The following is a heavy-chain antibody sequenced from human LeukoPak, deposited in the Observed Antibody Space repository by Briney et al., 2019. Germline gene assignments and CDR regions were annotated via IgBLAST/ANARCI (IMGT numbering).Heavy chain of an antibody. V-gene: IGHV1-2*02. CDR1: GYTFTGYY. J-gene: IGHJ6*02. CDR3: ARDRAAAIQLRSGMDV. Sequence: ASVKVSCKASGYTFTGYYMHWVRQAPGQGLEWMGWINPNSGGTNYAQKFQGRVTMTRDTSISTAYMELSRLRSDDTAAYYCARDRAAAIQLRSGMDVWGQGTTVTVSS. CDR2: INPNSGGT. D-gene: IGHD5-18*01.